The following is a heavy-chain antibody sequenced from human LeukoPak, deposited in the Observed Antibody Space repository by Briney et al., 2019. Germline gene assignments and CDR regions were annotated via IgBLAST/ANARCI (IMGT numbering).Heavy chain of an antibody. V-gene: IGHV4-59*12. CDR3: ARGRMVTMIVVVTHYFDY. Sequence: SETLSLTCTVSGGSISSYYWGWIRQPPGKGLEWIGYIYYSGSTNYNPSLKSRVTISVDTSKNQFSLKLSSVTAADTAVYYCARGRMVTMIVVVTHYFDYWGQGTLVTVSS. CDR1: GGSISSYY. CDR2: IYYSGST. D-gene: IGHD3-22*01. J-gene: IGHJ4*02.